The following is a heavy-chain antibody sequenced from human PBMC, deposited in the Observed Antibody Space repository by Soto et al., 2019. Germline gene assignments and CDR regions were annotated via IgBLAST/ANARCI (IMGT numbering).Heavy chain of an antibody. J-gene: IGHJ6*02. V-gene: IGHV3-15*07. CDR2: IKSKTDGGTT. Sequence: GGSLRLSCAASGFTFSNAWMNWVRQAPGKGLEWVGRIKSKTDGGTTDYAAPVKGRFTISRDVSKNTLYLQMNSLKTEDTAVYYCTTESLRYYGSGSYQPYYYYYYGMDVWGQGTTVTVSS. D-gene: IGHD3-10*01. CDR1: GFTFSNAW. CDR3: TTESLRYYGSGSYQPYYYYYYGMDV.